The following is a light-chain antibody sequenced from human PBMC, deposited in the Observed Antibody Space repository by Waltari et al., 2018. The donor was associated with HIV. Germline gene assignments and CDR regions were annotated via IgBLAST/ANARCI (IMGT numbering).Light chain of an antibody. CDR1: KSISPFC. J-gene: IGKJ2*01. CDR3: QRFHNSRYT. V-gene: IGKV3-20*01. Sequence: DIVLDQSPGTLSFSPGERATISCRASKSISPFCLAWYQQRPCQAPRLLIYGTSPRVTCIPDRFIGTGSGTDFTLTITRLEPEDVAVYYCQRFHNSRYTFGQGTKLEI. CDR2: GTS.